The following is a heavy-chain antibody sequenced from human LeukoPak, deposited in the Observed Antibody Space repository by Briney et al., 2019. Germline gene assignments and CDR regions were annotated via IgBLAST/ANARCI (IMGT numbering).Heavy chain of an antibody. CDR2: IDTSGRT. CDR1: GDSISDYY. D-gene: IGHD4-23*01. J-gene: IGHJ4*02. Sequence: PSETLSLTCIVSGDSISDYYWSWIRQPAGKGLELIGRIDTSGRTDYNPSLKSRITMSIDTSKNQFSLKLSSVTAADTAVYYCARGDGGVDYWGQGTLVTVSS. CDR3: ARGDGGVDY. V-gene: IGHV4-4*07.